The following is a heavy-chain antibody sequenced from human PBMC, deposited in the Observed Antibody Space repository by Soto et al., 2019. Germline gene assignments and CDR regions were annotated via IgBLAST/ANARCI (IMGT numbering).Heavy chain of an antibody. CDR2: IYYSGST. V-gene: IGHV4-59*01. J-gene: IGHJ6*03. D-gene: IGHD3-9*01. CDR1: GGSISSYY. Sequence: TCTVSGGSISSYYWSWIRQPPGKGLEWIGYIYYSGSTNYNPSLKSRVTISVDTSKNQFSLKLSSVTAADTAVYYCARDRRSYFDWLTDYYYYMDVWGKGTTVTVSS. CDR3: ARDRRSYFDWLTDYYYYMDV.